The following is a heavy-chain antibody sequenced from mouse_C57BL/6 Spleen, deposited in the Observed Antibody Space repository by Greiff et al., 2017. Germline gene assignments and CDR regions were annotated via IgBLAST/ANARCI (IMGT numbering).Heavy chain of an antibody. CDR2: IYPSDSET. CDR1: GYTFTSYW. V-gene: IGHV1-61*01. D-gene: IGHD2-3*01. J-gene: IGHJ3*01. CDR3: ASQPLYDGYPFAY. Sequence: QVQLQQPGAELVRPGSSVKLSCKASGYTFTSYWMDWVKQRPGQGLEWIGNIYPSDSETHYNQKFKDKATLTVDKSSSTAYMQLSSLTSADSSVYYFASQPLYDGYPFAYWGQGTLVTVSA.